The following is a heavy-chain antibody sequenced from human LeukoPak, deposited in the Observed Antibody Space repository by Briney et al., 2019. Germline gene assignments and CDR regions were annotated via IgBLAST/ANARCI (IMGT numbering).Heavy chain of an antibody. J-gene: IGHJ4*02. Sequence: ASVKVSCKVSGYTLTELSMHWVRQAPGKGLEWMGGFDPEDGETIYAQKFQGRVTMTRNTSISTAYMELSSLRSEDTAVYYCARGLYDPDSTFFDYWGQGTLVTVSS. CDR2: FDPEDGET. CDR3: ARGLYDPDSTFFDY. CDR1: GYTLTELS. V-gene: IGHV1-24*01. D-gene: IGHD2/OR15-2a*01.